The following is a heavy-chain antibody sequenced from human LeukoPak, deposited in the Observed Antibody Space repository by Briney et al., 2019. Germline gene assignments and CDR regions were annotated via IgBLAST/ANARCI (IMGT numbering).Heavy chain of an antibody. CDR2: IYPGDSDT. CDR3: ARGRYYGSGNSYFDY. V-gene: IGHV5-51*01. CDR1: GYSFADYW. D-gene: IGHD3-10*01. J-gene: IGHJ4*02. Sequence: GESLKISCKGFGYSFADYWIAWVRRMPGKGLEWMGIIYPGDSDTRFSPSFQGQVTISADKSISTTYLQWSSLKASDTAMYYCARGRYYGSGNSYFDYWGQGTLVTVSS.